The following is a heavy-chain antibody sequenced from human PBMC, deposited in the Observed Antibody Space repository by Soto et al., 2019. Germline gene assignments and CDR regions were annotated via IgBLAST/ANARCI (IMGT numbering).Heavy chain of an antibody. D-gene: IGHD5-18*01. Sequence: ASVKVSCKAAGGTFSSYAISWGRQAPGQGLEWMGGIIPIFGTANYAQKFQGRVTITADESTSTAYMELSSLRSEDTAVYYCASGRGYSYGSYYYGMDVWGQGTTVTVSS. V-gene: IGHV1-69*13. CDR3: ASGRGYSYGSYYYGMDV. CDR2: IIPIFGTA. J-gene: IGHJ6*02. CDR1: GGTFSSYA.